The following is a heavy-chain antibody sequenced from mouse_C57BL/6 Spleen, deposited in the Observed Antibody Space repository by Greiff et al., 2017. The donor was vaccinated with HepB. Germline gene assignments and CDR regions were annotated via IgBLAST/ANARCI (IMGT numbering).Heavy chain of an antibody. V-gene: IGHV5-4*03. CDR2: FSACDNDT. CDR1: GFTFSSYA. J-gene: IGHJ2*01. CDR3: ARGGVRKVYFDY. Sequence: EVMLVESGGGLVKPGGSLKLSCAASGFTFSSYAMSWVRQTPEKRLEWVATFSACDNDTYYPDNVKGRFTISRDNSTNTLYLQLSHLTSEDTAMYYCARGGVRKVYFDYWGQGTTLTVSS.